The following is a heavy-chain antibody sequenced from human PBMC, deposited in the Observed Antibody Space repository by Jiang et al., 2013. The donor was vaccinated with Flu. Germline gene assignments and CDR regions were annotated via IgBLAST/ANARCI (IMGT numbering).Heavy chain of an antibody. CDR2: IDWDDDK. D-gene: IGHD3-10*01. V-gene: IGHV2-70*04. J-gene: IGHJ3*01. CDR1: GFSLTTSGMR. CDR3: ARSRTGSPFAFDV. Sequence: KPTQTLTLTCTFSGFSLTTSGMRASWIRQPPGRALEWLARIDWDDDKFYSTSLKTRLTISKDTSKNQVVLTMTNMDPVDTATYYCARSRTGSPFAFDVWGQGTMVTVSS.